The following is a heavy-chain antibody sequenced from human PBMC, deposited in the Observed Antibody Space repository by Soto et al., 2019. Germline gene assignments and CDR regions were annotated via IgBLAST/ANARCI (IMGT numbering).Heavy chain of an antibody. V-gene: IGHV3-30*18. J-gene: IGHJ4*02. Sequence: GGSLRLSCAASGFTFSSYGMHWVRQAPGKGLGWVAVISYDGSNKYYADSVKGRFTISRDNSKNTLYLQMNSLRAEDTAVYYCAKDPRGDDDYWGQGTLVTVSS. CDR3: AKDPRGDDDY. D-gene: IGHD4-17*01. CDR1: GFTFSSYG. CDR2: ISYDGSNK.